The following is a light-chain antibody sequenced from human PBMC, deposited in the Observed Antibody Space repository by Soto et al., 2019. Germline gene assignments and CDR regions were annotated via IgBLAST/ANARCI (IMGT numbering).Light chain of an antibody. V-gene: IGKV3-11*01. CDR1: QSVSSY. CDR3: QQRSNWPPEVT. CDR2: DAS. Sequence: EIVLTQSPATLSLSPGERATLSCRASQSVSSYLAWYQQKPGQAPRLLIYDASNRATGIPARFSGSGSGTAFTLPISSREPEDVAVYYCQQRSNWPPEVTFGQGTRLEIK. J-gene: IGKJ5*01.